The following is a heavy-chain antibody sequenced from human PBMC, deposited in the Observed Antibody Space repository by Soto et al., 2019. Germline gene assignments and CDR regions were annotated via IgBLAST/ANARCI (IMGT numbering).Heavy chain of an antibody. Sequence: PGESLKISCKGSGYNFDTYWINWVRQTPGKGLEWMGRIDPSDSKTKYSPSLEGHITISVDKSISTTYLQWSSLKASDTATYYCARRIAAAGGYYYYAFDVWGQGTAVTSP. J-gene: IGHJ6*02. CDR1: GYNFDTYW. D-gene: IGHD6-13*01. CDR3: ARRIAAAGGYYYYAFDV. V-gene: IGHV5-10-1*01. CDR2: IDPSDSKT.